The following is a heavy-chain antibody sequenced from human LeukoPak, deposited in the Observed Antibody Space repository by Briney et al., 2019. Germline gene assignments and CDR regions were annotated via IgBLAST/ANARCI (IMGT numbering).Heavy chain of an antibody. Sequence: GXXLRLSCAASGFTFSGYSMNWVRQAPGKGLEWISYINNDRSSIAYSVKGRFTISRDNAENSLFLQMNSLRAEDTAVYYCARGDDFSGDHWGQGTLVTVPS. J-gene: IGHJ4*02. V-gene: IGHV3-48*01. CDR2: INNDRSSI. CDR3: ARGDDFSGDH. CDR1: GFTFSGYS. D-gene: IGHD3-16*01.